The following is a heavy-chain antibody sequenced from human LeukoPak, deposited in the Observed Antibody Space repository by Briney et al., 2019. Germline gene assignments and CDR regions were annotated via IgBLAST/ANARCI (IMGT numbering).Heavy chain of an antibody. CDR1: GFTFSSYA. V-gene: IGHV3-23*01. CDR2: ISGSGGST. J-gene: IGHJ4*02. D-gene: IGHD3-10*01. Sequence: GGSLRLSCAASGFTFSSYAMSWVRQAPGKGLEWVSAISGSGGSTYYADSVKGRFTISRDNSKNTLYLQMNSLRAEDTAVYYCANRYGFGVHFDYWGQGTLVTVSS. CDR3: ANRYGFGVHFDY.